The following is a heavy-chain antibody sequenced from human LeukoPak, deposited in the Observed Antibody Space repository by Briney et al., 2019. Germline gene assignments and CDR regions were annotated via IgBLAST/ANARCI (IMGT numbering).Heavy chain of an antibody. V-gene: IGHV3-21*01. Sequence: GGSLRLSCAASGFTFSSYEMNWVRQAPGKGLEWVSSISSSSSYIYYADSVKGRFTISRDNAKNSLYLQMNSLRAEDTAVYYCARSIAVARFDYWGQGTLVTVSS. D-gene: IGHD6-19*01. J-gene: IGHJ4*02. CDR1: GFTFSSYE. CDR2: ISSSSSYI. CDR3: ARSIAVARFDY.